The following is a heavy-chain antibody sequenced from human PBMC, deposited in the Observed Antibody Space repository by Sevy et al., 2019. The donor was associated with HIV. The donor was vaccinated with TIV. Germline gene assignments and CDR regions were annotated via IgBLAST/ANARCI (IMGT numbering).Heavy chain of an antibody. J-gene: IGHJ4*02. CDR2: MWYDGTNK. V-gene: IGHV3-33*01. D-gene: IGHD1-1*01. Sequence: GGSLRLSCAASGFTFSNYGMHWVRQAPGKGLEWVAVMWYDGTNKYYAGSVKGRFTISRDKSRNTLYLQMSSLRADDTALYYCARDPGTTTGGFDYWGQGTLVTVSS. CDR1: GFTFSNYG. CDR3: ARDPGTTTGGFDY.